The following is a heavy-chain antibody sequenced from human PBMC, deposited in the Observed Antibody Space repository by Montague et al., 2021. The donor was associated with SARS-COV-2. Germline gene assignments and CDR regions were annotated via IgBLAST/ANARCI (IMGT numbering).Heavy chain of an antibody. J-gene: IGHJ3*02. CDR2: IDWDDDK. Sequence: PALVKPTQTLTLTCTLSGFSLSTSGMRASWIRQPPGKALEWLALIDWDDDKFYTSSLKTRLTISKDTSKNQVVLTMTNMDPVDTATYYCARSYYDILTNYYDALDIWGQGTMVTVSS. V-gene: IGHV2-70*04. CDR1: GFSLSTSGMR. CDR3: ARSYYDILTNYYDALDI. D-gene: IGHD3-9*01.